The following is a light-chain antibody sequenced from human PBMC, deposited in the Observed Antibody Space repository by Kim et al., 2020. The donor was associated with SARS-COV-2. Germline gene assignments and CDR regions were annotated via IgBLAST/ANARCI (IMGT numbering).Light chain of an antibody. Sequence: GKTVTSSCTRSSGSIASKYVQWYQQRPGSAPTTVIYENNQRPSGVPDRFSGSIDTSSNSASLTISGLKTEDEADYYCQSYDVSTEVFGGGTKLTVL. V-gene: IGLV6-57*03. CDR1: SGSIASKY. J-gene: IGLJ3*02. CDR2: ENN. CDR3: QSYDVSTEV.